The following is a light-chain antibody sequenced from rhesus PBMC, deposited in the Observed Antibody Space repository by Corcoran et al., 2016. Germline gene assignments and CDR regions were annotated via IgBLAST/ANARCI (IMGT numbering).Light chain of an antibody. CDR3: QQHDNSPWT. CDR1: QDISNW. V-gene: IGKV1-69*01. Sequence: DIQMTQSPSSLSASVGDRVTISCRASQDISNWMAWYQQKPGKAPKLLIYRASNLEPGVPSRFSGSGSGTDFILTISSLKPEDIATNYCQQHDNSPWTFGQGTKVEIQ. CDR2: RAS. J-gene: IGKJ1*01.